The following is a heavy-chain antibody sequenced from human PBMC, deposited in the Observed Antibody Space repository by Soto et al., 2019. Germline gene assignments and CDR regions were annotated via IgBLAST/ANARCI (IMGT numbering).Heavy chain of an antibody. V-gene: IGHV3-15*07. CDR3: TTDPPGALVWLDACAI. CDR1: GFTFSNAW. CDR2: IKSKTDGGTT. D-gene: IGHD3-10*01. Sequence: EVQLVESGGGLVKPGGSLRLSCAASGFTFSNAWMNWVRQAPGKGLEWVGRIKSKTDGGTTDYAAPVKGRFTISRDDSKNTLYLQMNSLKTEDTAVYYCTTDPPGALVWLDACAIWGQGTMVTVSS. J-gene: IGHJ3*02.